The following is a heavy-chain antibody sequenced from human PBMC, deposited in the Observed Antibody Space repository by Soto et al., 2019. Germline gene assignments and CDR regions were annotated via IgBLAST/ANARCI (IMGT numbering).Heavy chain of an antibody. Sequence: SVKVSCKASGGTFSSYAISWVRQAPGQGLEWMGGIIPIFGTANYAQKFQGRVTITADESTSTAYMELSSLRSEDTAVYYCASPYCSGGSCYPAYYFDYWGQGTLVTVSS. CDR1: GGTFSSYA. CDR2: IIPIFGTA. J-gene: IGHJ4*02. V-gene: IGHV1-69*13. CDR3: ASPYCSGGSCYPAYYFDY. D-gene: IGHD2-15*01.